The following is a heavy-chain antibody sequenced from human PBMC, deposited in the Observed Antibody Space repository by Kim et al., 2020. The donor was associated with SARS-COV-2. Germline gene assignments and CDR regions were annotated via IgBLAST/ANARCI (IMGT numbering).Heavy chain of an antibody. J-gene: IGHJ4*01. D-gene: IGHD2-2*01. V-gene: IGHV3-9*01. CDR1: GCTFGDYY. Sequence: GGSLRLSCAASGCTFGDYYMHWVRQAPGKGLEWVSGIGVNSDSIASADSVKGRLTISRDNAKNYLYLQINSLRPEATALYCFAKRHCSRTNCYYSFYYW. CDR3: AKRHCSRTNCYYSFYY. CDR2: IGVNSDSI.